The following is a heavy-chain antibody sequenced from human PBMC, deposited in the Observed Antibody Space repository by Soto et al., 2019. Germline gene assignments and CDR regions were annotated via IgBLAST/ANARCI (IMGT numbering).Heavy chain of an antibody. Sequence: GGSLRLSCAASGFTFSSYAMSWVRQAPGKGLEWVSAISGSGGSTYYADSVKGRFTISRDNSKNTLYLQMNGLRAEDTAVYYCAKDHLPLGRITIFGVVNHWGQGTLVTVSS. V-gene: IGHV3-23*01. CDR3: AKDHLPLGRITIFGVVNH. J-gene: IGHJ5*02. D-gene: IGHD3-3*01. CDR1: GFTFSSYA. CDR2: ISGSGGST.